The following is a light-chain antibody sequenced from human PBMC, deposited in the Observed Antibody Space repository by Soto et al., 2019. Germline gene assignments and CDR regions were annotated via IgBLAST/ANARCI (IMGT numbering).Light chain of an antibody. CDR2: DVI. Sequence: QSVLTQPASVSGSPGQSITISCTGTSSDVGGYNYVSWYQQHPGKAPKLMIYDVINRPSGVSNRFSGSKSGNSASLTISGPQAEDEADYYCSSYTSSSTYVVFGGGTKVTVL. V-gene: IGLV2-14*03. CDR3: SSYTSSSTYVV. CDR1: SSDVGGYNY. J-gene: IGLJ2*01.